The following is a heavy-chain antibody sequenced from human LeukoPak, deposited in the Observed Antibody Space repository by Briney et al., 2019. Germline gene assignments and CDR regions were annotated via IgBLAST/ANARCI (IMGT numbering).Heavy chain of an antibody. CDR1: GYTFTSYG. D-gene: IGHD3-22*01. Sequence: AASVKSSCRASGYTFTSYGISCVRQAPGQGLEWMGGISAYNGSTNYAQKLQGRVTMTTDTSTSTAYMELRSLRSDDTAVYYCARWHYYDSSGYHFDYWGQGTLVTVSS. V-gene: IGHV1-18*01. CDR3: ARWHYYDSSGYHFDY. CDR2: ISAYNGST. J-gene: IGHJ4*02.